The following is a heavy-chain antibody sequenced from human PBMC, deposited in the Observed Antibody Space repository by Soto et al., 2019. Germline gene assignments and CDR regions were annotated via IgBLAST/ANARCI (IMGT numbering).Heavy chain of an antibody. Sequence: AASVKVSCKASGGTFSSYAISWVRQAPGQGLEWMGGIIPIFGTANYAQKFQGRVTITADESTSTAYMELSSLRSEDTAVYYCARVVVTATNADDAFDIWGQGTMVTVSS. V-gene: IGHV1-69*13. CDR2: IIPIFGTA. CDR1: GGTFSSYA. CDR3: ARVVVTATNADDAFDI. D-gene: IGHD2-21*02. J-gene: IGHJ3*02.